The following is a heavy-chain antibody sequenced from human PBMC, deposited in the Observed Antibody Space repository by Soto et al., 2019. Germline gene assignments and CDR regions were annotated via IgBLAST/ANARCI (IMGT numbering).Heavy chain of an antibody. Sequence: GGSLRLSCAASAFSFSTYAMSWVRQAPGKGLEWVSAISGSGGSTYYADSVKGRFTISRDNSKNTLYVQMNSLRAEDTAVYCCASFYNDFWSGYSGLDHWGQGTLVTVSS. CDR1: AFSFSTYA. CDR3: ASFYNDFWSGYSGLDH. D-gene: IGHD3-3*01. J-gene: IGHJ4*02. CDR2: ISGSGGST. V-gene: IGHV3-23*01.